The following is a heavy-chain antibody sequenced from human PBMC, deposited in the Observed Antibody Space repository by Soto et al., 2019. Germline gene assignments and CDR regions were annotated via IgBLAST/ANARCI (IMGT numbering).Heavy chain of an antibody. D-gene: IGHD4-17*01. J-gene: IGHJ5*02. V-gene: IGHV6-1*01. CDR1: GDSVSSNSAA. CDR2: TYYRSKWYY. CDR3: ARGSMVTTPNNWFDP. Sequence: SQTLSLTCAISGDSVSSNSAAWNWIRQSPSRGLEWLGRTYYRSKWYYDYAVSVKSRIIINSDTSRNQFSLQLNSVTPEDTAVYYCARGSMVTTPNNWFDPWGQGTLVTVSS.